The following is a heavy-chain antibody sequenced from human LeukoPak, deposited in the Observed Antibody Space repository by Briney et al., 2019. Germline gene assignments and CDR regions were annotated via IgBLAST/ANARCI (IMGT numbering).Heavy chain of an antibody. V-gene: IGHV1-18*01. J-gene: IGHJ4*02. CDR2: ISAYSGNT. D-gene: IGHD2-2*01. Sequence: ASVKVSCKASGYTFTSYGISWVRQAPGQGLEWMGWISAYSGNTEYPQKLQGRVTMTTDTSTSTVYMELRSLRSDDTAVYYCARDQRYCSSSSCPWEPFDYWGQGTLVTVSS. CDR1: GYTFTSYG. CDR3: ARDQRYCSSSSCPWEPFDY.